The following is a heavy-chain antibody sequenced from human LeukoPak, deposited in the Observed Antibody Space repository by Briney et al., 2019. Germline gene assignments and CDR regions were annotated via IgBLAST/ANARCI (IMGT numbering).Heavy chain of an antibody. Sequence: VASVKVSCKASGYTFTSYGISWVRQAPGQGLEWMGWISAYNGNTNYAQKLQGRVTITTDTSTSTAYMELRSLRSDDTAVYYCARDGEDIVVVPAAFNWFDPWGLGTLVTVSS. J-gene: IGHJ5*02. CDR3: ARDGEDIVVVPAAFNWFDP. CDR1: GYTFTSYG. V-gene: IGHV1-18*01. CDR2: ISAYNGNT. D-gene: IGHD2-2*01.